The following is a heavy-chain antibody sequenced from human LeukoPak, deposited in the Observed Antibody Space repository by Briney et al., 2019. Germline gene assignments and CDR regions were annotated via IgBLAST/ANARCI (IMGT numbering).Heavy chain of an antibody. Sequence: GGSLRLSCVASGFTFSTYAMSWVRQPPGKGLEWVSAISTTGGNTYYADSVEGRFTISRDTSKNTLYLQMNSLRAEDTAIYYCAKVLYTSGWSPFDFWGQGTLVTVSS. V-gene: IGHV3-23*01. CDR1: GFTFSTYA. D-gene: IGHD6-19*01. J-gene: IGHJ4*02. CDR2: ISTTGGNT. CDR3: AKVLYTSGWSPFDF.